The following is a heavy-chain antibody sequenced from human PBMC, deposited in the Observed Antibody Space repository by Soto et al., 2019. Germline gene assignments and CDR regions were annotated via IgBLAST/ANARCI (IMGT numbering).Heavy chain of an antibody. Sequence: SETLSLTCTVSGGSISSYYWSWIRQPPGKGLEWIGYIYYSGSTNYNPSLKSRVTISVDTSKNQFSLKLSSVTAADTAVYYCARESPLPGDNWFDPWGQGTLVTVSS. CDR2: IYYSGST. CDR1: GGSISSYY. J-gene: IGHJ5*02. CDR3: ARESPLPGDNWFDP. V-gene: IGHV4-59*01.